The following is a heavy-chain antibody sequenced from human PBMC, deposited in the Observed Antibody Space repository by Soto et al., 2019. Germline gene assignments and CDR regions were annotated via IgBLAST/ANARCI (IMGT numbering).Heavy chain of an antibody. V-gene: IGHV4-34*01. J-gene: IGHJ4*02. CDR3: ARDKITGLFDY. D-gene: IGHD2-8*02. CDR2: INHSGST. CDR1: GGSFSGYY. Sequence: SETLSLTCAVYGGSFSGYYWGWIRQPPGTGLEWIGEINHSGSTNYNPSLKSRVTISVDTSKNQFSLKLTSVTAADTAVYYCARDKITGLFDYWGQGTLVTVSS.